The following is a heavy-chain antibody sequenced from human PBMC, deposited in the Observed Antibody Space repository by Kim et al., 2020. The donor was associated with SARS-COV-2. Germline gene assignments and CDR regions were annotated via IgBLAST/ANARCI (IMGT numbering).Heavy chain of an antibody. CDR3: ARDYDILTGYYFDY. D-gene: IGHD3-9*01. Sequence: GGSLRLSCAASGFTFSSYGMHWVRQAPGKGLEWVAVIWYEGSNKYYADSVKGRFTISRDNSKNTLYLQMNSLRAEDTAVYYCARDYDILTGYYFDYWGQGTLVTVSS. J-gene: IGHJ4*02. V-gene: IGHV3-33*01. CDR1: GFTFSSYG. CDR2: IWYEGSNK.